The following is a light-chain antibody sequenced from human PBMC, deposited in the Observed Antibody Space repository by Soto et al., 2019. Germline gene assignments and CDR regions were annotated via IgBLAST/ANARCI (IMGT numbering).Light chain of an antibody. Sequence: EIVLTQSPGTLSLSPGESATLSCRASQSVSSNFLAWYQQKPCQAPRLLIYGASNRATGFPDRFSGSGSGTEFTLTIRSLQSDDSAVYYGQQHDKWPPVTFGQGTRLEIK. CDR3: QQHDKWPPVT. CDR2: GAS. J-gene: IGKJ5*01. V-gene: IGKV3-20*01. CDR1: QSVSSNF.